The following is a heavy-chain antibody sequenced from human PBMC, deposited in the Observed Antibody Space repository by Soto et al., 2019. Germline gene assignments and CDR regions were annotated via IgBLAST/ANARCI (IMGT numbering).Heavy chain of an antibody. Sequence: LSLSCAASGFTFSSYWMHWVRQAPGKGLVWVSRINSDGSSASYADSVKGRFTISRDNAKNTLYLQMNSLRAEDTAVYYCARARIAVAGYDYWGQGTLVTVSS. CDR3: ARARIAVAGYDY. D-gene: IGHD6-19*01. V-gene: IGHV3-74*01. J-gene: IGHJ4*02. CDR1: GFTFSSYW. CDR2: INSDGSSA.